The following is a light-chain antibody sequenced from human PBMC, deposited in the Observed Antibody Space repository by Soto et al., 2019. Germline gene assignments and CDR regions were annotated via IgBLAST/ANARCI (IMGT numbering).Light chain of an antibody. V-gene: IGLV2-8*01. CDR1: SSDVGGCNY. CDR2: GIN. Sequence: VLTQPPSASGSPGQSVTISCTGTSSDVGGCNYVSWYQQHPGKAPKLMIYGINNRPSGVPDRFSGSKSGTSASLAITGLQAEDEADYYCQSYDSSLSGYVFGTGTKVTVL. CDR3: QSYDSSLSGYV. J-gene: IGLJ1*01.